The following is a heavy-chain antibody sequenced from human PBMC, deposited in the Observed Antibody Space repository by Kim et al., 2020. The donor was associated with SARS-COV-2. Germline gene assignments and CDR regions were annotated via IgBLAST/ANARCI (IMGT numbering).Heavy chain of an antibody. CDR2: ISYDGSNK. CDR3: ARTKYDILTGYFDY. V-gene: IGHV3-33*05. CDR1: GFTFSSYG. Sequence: GGSLRLSCAASGFTFSSYGMHWVRQAPGKGLEWVAVISYDGSNKYYADSVKGRFTISRDNSKNTLYLQMNSLRAEDTAVYYCARTKYDILTGYFDYWGQGTLVTVSS. J-gene: IGHJ4*02. D-gene: IGHD3-9*01.